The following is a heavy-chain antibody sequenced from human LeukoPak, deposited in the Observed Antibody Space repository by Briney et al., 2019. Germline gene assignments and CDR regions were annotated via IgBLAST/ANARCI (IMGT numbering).Heavy chain of an antibody. V-gene: IGHV3-23*01. CDR1: GFTFSSYA. J-gene: IGHJ5*02. Sequence: GGSLRLSCAASGFTFSSYAMDWVRQAPGKGLEWVSAISGSGDNTYYADSVKGRFTISRDNSKNTLYLQTNSQSAEHTSIYYCAIDAPPTKNWFDPWGQGTLVTVSS. CDR2: ISGSGDNT. CDR3: AIDAPPTKNWFDP. D-gene: IGHD5-24*01.